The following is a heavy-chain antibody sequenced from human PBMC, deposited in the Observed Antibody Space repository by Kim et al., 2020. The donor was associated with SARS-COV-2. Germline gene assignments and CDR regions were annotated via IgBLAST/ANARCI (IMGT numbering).Heavy chain of an antibody. D-gene: IGHD3-9*01. V-gene: IGHV4-34*01. CDR1: GGSFSGYY. Sequence: SETLSLTCAVYGGSFSGYYWSWIRQPPGKGLEWIGEINHSGSTNYNPSLKSRVTISVDTSKNQFSLKLSSVTAADTAVYYCARGLDCMDVWGQGTTVTVSS. CDR3: ARGLDCMDV. CDR2: INHSGST. J-gene: IGHJ6*02.